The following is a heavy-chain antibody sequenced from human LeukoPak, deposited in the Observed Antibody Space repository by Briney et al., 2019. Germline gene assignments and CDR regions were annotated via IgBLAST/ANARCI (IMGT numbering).Heavy chain of an antibody. J-gene: IGHJ3*02. CDR1: GYTFTSYD. Sequence: ASVKVSCKASGYTFTSYDINWVRQATGQGLEWMGWMNPNSGNTGYVQKFQGRVTMTRNTSISTAYMELSSLRSEDTAVYYCARGRKLLGYCSGGSCYSVAFDIWGQGTMVTVSS. D-gene: IGHD2-15*01. V-gene: IGHV1-8*01. CDR3: ARGRKLLGYCSGGSCYSVAFDI. CDR2: MNPNSGNT.